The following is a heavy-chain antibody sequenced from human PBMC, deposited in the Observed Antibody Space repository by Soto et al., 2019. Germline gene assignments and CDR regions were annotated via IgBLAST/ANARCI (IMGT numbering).Heavy chain of an antibody. V-gene: IGHV1-2*04. CDR3: ARVGSTIFHFDY. Sequence: QVQLVQSGAEVKKPGASVKVSCKASGYTFTCYYMHCVRQAPGQGLEWMGWINPNSGGTNYAQKFQGWVTMTRDTAISTAYMELSRLRSDDTAVYYCARVGSTIFHFDYWGQGTLVTVSS. D-gene: IGHD3-3*01. CDR1: GYTFTCYY. CDR2: INPNSGGT. J-gene: IGHJ4*02.